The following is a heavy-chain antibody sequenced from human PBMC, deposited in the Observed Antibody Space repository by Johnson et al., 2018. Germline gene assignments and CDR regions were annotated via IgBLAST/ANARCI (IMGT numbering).Heavy chain of an antibody. J-gene: IGHJ3*02. D-gene: IGHD1-26*01. Sequence: QVQLVESGGGVVQPGRSLRLSCAASGFTFSSSAMHWVRQAPGKGLEWVAVISYDGSNKYYADSVKGRFTISRDHSKNTLYLQMNSLRADDTGGYYCARGRVPPSGSDYERRPGDAFDIWGQGAMVTVSS. CDR1: GFTFSSSA. CDR2: ISYDGSNK. V-gene: IGHV3-30-3*01. CDR3: ARGRVPPSGSDYERRPGDAFDI.